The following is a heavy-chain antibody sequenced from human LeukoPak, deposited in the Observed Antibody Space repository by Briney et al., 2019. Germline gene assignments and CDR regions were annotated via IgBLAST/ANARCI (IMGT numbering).Heavy chain of an antibody. Sequence: PGGSLRLSCAASGFIFSSYEKNWVRQAPGKGLEWVSYISSSGSTIYYADSVKGRFTISRDNAKNSLYLQMNSLRAEDTAVYYCAREGQACSSSTLGYWGQGTLVTVSS. D-gene: IGHD6-6*01. CDR2: ISSSGSTI. J-gene: IGHJ4*02. V-gene: IGHV3-48*03. CDR1: GFIFSSYE. CDR3: AREGQACSSSTLGY.